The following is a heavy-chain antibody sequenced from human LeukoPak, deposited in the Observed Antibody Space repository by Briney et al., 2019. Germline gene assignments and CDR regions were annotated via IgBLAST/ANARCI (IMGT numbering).Heavy chain of an antibody. D-gene: IGHD6-19*01. V-gene: IGHV4-39*07. CDR2: IYYSGST. CDR1: GGSISSSSYY. CDR3: ARAPSSGWYELLSFPFDY. Sequence: KPSETLSLTCTVSGGSISSSSYYWGWIRQPPGKGLEWIGSIYYSGSTYYNPSLKSRVTISVDTPKNQFSLKLSSVTAADTAVYYCARAPSSGWYELLSFPFDYWGQGTLVTVSS. J-gene: IGHJ4*02.